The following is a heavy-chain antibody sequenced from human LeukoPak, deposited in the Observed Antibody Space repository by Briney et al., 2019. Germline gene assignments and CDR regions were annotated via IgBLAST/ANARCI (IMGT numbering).Heavy chain of an antibody. D-gene: IGHD1-26*01. V-gene: IGHV3-30-3*01. Sequence: GRSLRLSCAASGFTFSGYAMHWVRQAPGKGLEWVAVISYDGSNKYCEDSVKGRFTISRDNSKNTLYLQMNSLRAEDTAVYYCARDLSGSSYFDYWGQGTLVTVSS. CDR3: ARDLSGSSYFDY. CDR2: ISYDGSNK. CDR1: GFTFSGYA. J-gene: IGHJ4*02.